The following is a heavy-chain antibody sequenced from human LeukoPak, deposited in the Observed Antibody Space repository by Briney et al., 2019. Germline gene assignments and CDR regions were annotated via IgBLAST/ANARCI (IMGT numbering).Heavy chain of an antibody. J-gene: IGHJ4*02. Sequence: CRASGYSFTGYNMHWVRQAPGQGVEWMGWINSNSGGTNYAQKVQGRVTITRDNAMSTAYMELSRLRSDDTAVYYCARSRIAVAGPGFDYWGQGTLVTVSS. CDR3: ARSRIAVAGPGFDY. CDR2: INSNSGGT. V-gene: IGHV1-2*02. D-gene: IGHD6-19*01. CDR1: GYSFTGYN.